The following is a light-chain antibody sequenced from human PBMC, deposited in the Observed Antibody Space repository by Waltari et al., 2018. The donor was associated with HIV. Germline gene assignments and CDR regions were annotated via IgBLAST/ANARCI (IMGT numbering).Light chain of an antibody. CDR2: GNT. V-gene: IGLV1-40*01. CDR3: QSYDSSLSGYV. Sequence: QSVLTQPPSVSGAPGQMVPLPCPGSGSNIGAGSDVHWYPQLPGTAPKLPIYGNTNRPSGVPDRFSGSKSGTSASLAITGLLVEDEADYYCQSYDSSLSGYVFGTGTKVTVL. CDR1: GSNIGAGSD. J-gene: IGLJ1*01.